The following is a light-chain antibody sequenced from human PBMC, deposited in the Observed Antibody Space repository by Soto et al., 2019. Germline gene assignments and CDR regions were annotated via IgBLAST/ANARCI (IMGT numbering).Light chain of an antibody. CDR1: QGIGSY. V-gene: IGKV1-27*01. CDR2: AAS. J-gene: IGKJ4*01. CDR3: QKYYSAPHP. Sequence: DVQMTQSPSSLSAFVGDRVTITCRASQGIGSYLAWFQQKPGKVPKLLIYAASTLQSGVPSRFSGSGSGTDFTLTISSLQPEDVGTYYCQKYYSAPHPFCEGTKVEIK.